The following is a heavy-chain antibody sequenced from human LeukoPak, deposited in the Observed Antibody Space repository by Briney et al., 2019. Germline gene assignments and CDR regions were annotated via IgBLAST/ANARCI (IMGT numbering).Heavy chain of an antibody. V-gene: IGHV3-11*01. D-gene: IGHD3-10*01. J-gene: IGHJ5*02. CDR3: AREGPMLRGVIGGKIDP. CDR1: GFTFSDYY. CDR2: ISRGGTSI. Sequence: PGGSLRLSCAASGFTFSDYYMSWIRQAPGKGLEWVSYISRGGTSIYYTDSVKGRFTISRDNAKNSLYLQMNSLTAEDTAVYYCAREGPMLRGVIGGKIDPWGQGTLVTVSS.